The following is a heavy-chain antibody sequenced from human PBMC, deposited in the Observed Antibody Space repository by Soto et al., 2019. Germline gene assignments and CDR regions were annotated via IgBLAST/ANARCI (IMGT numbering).Heavy chain of an antibody. D-gene: IGHD4-17*01. V-gene: IGHV1-45*02. CDR2: INPNSGNT. CDR1: GYTFTGYY. Sequence: ASVKVSCKASGYTFTGYYMHWVRQAPGQGLEWMGWINPNSGNTNYAQKFQDRVTITRDRSMSTAYMELSSLRSEDTAMYYCASNIYGDYVQGYYYGMDVWGQGTTVTVSS. J-gene: IGHJ6*02. CDR3: ASNIYGDYVQGYYYGMDV.